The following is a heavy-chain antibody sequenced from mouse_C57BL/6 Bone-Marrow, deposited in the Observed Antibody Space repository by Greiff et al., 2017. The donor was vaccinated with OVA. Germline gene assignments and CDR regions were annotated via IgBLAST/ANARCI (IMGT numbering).Heavy chain of an antibody. CDR1: GFTFSSYA. D-gene: IGHD2-4*01. Sequence: EVMLVESGEGLVKPGGSLKLSCAASGFTFSSYAMSWVRQTPEKRLEWVAYISSGGDYIYYADTVKGRFTISRDNARNTLYLQRRSLKSEDTAMYYCTRDRGYDYDVDYYAMDYWGQGTSVTVSS. V-gene: IGHV5-9-1*02. J-gene: IGHJ4*01. CDR3: TRDRGYDYDVDYYAMDY. CDR2: ISSGGDYI.